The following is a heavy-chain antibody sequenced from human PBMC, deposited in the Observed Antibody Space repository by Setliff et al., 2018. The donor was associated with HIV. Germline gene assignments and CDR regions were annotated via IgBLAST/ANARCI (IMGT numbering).Heavy chain of an antibody. CDR3: ARTYYYDKSGEGYMDV. V-gene: IGHV4-31*03. Sequence: PSETLSLTCTVPGGSISSGDYYWSWIRQHPGKGLEWIGYIYYSGSTYYNPSLKSRLTISIDTSKNQFSLNLSSVTAADTAVYYCARTYYYDKSGEGYMDVWGKGTTVTVSS. CDR2: IYYSGST. D-gene: IGHD3-22*01. CDR1: GGSISSGDYY. J-gene: IGHJ6*03.